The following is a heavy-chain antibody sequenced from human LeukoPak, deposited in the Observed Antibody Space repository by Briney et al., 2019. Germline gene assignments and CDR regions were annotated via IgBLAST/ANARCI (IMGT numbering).Heavy chain of an antibody. J-gene: IGHJ4*02. D-gene: IGHD3-16*01. CDR2: ISDSGSTI. CDR3: AKDDGGATWGYYFDY. Sequence: GGSLRLSCAASGFTFSSYSMNWVRQGPGKGLEWVSYISDSGSTIYYADSVKGRFTISRDNAKNSLYLHLNSLRPEDTAVYYCAKDDGGATWGYYFDYWGQGTLVTVSS. V-gene: IGHV3-48*01. CDR1: GFTFSSYS.